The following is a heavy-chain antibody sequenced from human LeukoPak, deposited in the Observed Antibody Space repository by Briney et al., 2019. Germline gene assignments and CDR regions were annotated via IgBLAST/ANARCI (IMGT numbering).Heavy chain of an antibody. CDR1: GFTFSDYY. CDR2: ISSSGSTI. D-gene: IGHD5-12*01. J-gene: IGHJ4*02. Sequence: GGSLRLSCAASGFTFSDYYMSWIRQAPGKGLEWVLYISSSGSTIYYADSVKGRFTISRDNAKNSLYLQMNSLRAEDTAVYYCARDLLVATSDYWGQGTLVTVSS. V-gene: IGHV3-11*01. CDR3: ARDLLVATSDY.